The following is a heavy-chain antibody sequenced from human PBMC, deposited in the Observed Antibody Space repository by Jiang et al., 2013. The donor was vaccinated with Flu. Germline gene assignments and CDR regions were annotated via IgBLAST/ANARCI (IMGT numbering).Heavy chain of an antibody. CDR3: GRALLVGPISKLAFDI. D-gene: IGHD1-26*01. CDR2: INNSGVTT. J-gene: IGHJ3*02. CDR1: GFTFSNYV. Sequence: VQLLESGGGLVQPGGSLRLSCAASGFTFSNYVMTWVRRAPGKGLEWVLIINNSGVTTYSADSVRGRFTISRDNSRNTLYLQMNSLSAEDTAVYYCGRALLVGPISKLAFDIWGQGTVVIVAS. V-gene: IGHV3-23*01.